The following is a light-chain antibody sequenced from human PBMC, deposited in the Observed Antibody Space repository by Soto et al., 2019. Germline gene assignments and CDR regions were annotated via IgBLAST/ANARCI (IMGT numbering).Light chain of an antibody. CDR1: QTVSNNY. CDR2: GAS. V-gene: IGKV3-20*01. CDR3: QEYSKSIKT. J-gene: IGKJ1*01. Sequence: EIVLTQSPGTLSLSPGEGATLSCRASQTVSNNYLAWYQQKHGQAPRLLIYGASSRATGIPDRFRGSGSGTAFTLTISRLEPEDIETYYCQEYSKSIKTFGHGTKVEMK.